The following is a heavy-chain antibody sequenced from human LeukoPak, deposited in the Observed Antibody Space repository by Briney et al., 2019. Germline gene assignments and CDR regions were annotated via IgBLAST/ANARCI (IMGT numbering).Heavy chain of an antibody. CDR1: GGSISSSSYY. CDR3: ARGVRDFWSGYSHYYYYMDV. V-gene: IGHV4-39*07. CDR2: IYYSGST. J-gene: IGHJ6*03. Sequence: SETLSLTCTVSGGSISSSSYYWGWIRQPPGKGLEWIGSIYYSGSTYYNPSLKSRVTISVDTSKNQFSLKLSSVTAADTAVYYCARGVRDFWSGYSHYYYYMDVWGKGTTVTVSS. D-gene: IGHD3-3*01.